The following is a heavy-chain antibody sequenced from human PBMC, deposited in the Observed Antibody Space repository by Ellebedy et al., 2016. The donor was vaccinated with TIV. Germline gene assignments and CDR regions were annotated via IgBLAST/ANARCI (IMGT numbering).Heavy chain of an antibody. Sequence: ASVKVSCKASGGTFDSYNFSWVRQAPGQGLEWMGWINPNSGGTNYAQKFQGRVTMTRDMSTSTAYMELSSLRSEDTAVYYCAAVSSGMIEHVFDIWGQGTMVTVSS. CDR3: AAVSSGMIEHVFDI. CDR1: GGTFDSYN. D-gene: IGHD6-25*01. V-gene: IGHV1-2*02. CDR2: INPNSGGT. J-gene: IGHJ3*02.